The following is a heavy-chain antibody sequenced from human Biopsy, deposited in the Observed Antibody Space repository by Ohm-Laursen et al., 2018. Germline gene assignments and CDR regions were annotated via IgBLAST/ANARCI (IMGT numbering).Heavy chain of an antibody. Sequence: GTLSLTCTVSGGSVSSNTNYWAWIRQPPGKGLEWIGSIFYSGIIYYNPSLKSRVSIPVDTSKNQFSLNLNSVTAAGTAGYYCARGQALKSFDYWGQGTLVTVSS. CDR1: GGSVSSNTNY. V-gene: IGHV4-39*01. CDR2: IFYSGII. CDR3: ARGQALKSFDY. J-gene: IGHJ4*02.